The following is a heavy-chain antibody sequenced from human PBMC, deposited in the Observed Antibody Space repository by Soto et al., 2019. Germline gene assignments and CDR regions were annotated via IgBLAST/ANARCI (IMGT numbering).Heavy chain of an antibody. CDR2: IYYTGTT. Sequence: QVQLQESGPGLVKPSQTLSLTCAVSGDSISSSDYYWSWIRQPPGKGLEWIGYIYYTGTTYYNPSLKSRLTMSVDGSKNQFSLRLSSVTAADTAVYYCARDEKHTLRFGFDPWGQGTLVTVSS. V-gene: IGHV4-30-4*01. CDR1: GDSISSSDYY. D-gene: IGHD3-16*01. CDR3: ARDEKHTLRFGFDP. J-gene: IGHJ5*02.